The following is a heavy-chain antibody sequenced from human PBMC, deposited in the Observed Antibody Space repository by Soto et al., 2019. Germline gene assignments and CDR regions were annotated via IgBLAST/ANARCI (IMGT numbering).Heavy chain of an antibody. CDR1: GYTFTSYG. V-gene: IGHV1-18*01. CDR3: ASGRYGDY. D-gene: IGHD1-26*01. CDR2: ISAHNGNT. J-gene: IGHJ4*02. Sequence: QVHLVQSGAEVKRPGASVKVSCKASGYTFTSYGITWVRQAPGQGLEWMGWISAHNGNTDYAQKLQGRVIVTRDTSTITAYMELRSLISDDTAVYYCASGRYGDYWGQGALVTVSS.